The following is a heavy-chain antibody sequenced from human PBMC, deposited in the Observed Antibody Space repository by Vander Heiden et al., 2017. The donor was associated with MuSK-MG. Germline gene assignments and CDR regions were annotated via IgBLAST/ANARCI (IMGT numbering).Heavy chain of an antibody. D-gene: IGHD2-21*01. Sequence: AQLLESGGGLVPPGGSLRLACAASGFPFSSYAMSWVRQAPGKGLEWVSAISGSRGSKYYADSVKGRFTISRDNSKNTLYLQMKSLRAEDTAVYYCAKASPSKGGGGRAPFDYWGQGTLVTVSS. CDR2: ISGSRGSK. J-gene: IGHJ4*02. CDR1: GFPFSSYA. V-gene: IGHV3-23*01. CDR3: AKASPSKGGGGRAPFDY.